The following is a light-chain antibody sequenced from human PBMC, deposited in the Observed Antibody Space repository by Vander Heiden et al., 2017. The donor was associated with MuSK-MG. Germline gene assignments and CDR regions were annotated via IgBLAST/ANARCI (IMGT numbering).Light chain of an antibody. Sequence: DIVMTQSPDSLAVSLGERATINCKSSQSVLYSSNNNNYLAWYQQKPGQPPKMLIYWASTRESGVPDRFSGSGSGTEFTLTISSLQAEDVAVYYCQQDDSTPGTFGQGTKLEIK. V-gene: IGKV4-1*01. CDR1: QSVLYSSNNNNY. J-gene: IGKJ2*01. CDR2: WAS. CDR3: QQDDSTPGT.